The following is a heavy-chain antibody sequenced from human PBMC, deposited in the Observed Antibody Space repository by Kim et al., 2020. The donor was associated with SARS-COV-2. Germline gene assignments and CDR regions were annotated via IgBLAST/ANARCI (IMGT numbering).Heavy chain of an antibody. D-gene: IGHD3-22*01. V-gene: IGHV1-8*01. CDR1: GYTFTSYD. CDR2: MNPNSGNT. Sequence: ASVKVSCKASGYTFTSYDINWVRQATGQGLEWMGWMNPNSGNTGYAQKFQGRVTMTRNTSISTAYMELSSLRSEDTAVYYCARASQPYYYDSSGYWNYWGQGTLVSVFS. J-gene: IGHJ4*02. CDR3: ARASQPYYYDSSGYWNY.